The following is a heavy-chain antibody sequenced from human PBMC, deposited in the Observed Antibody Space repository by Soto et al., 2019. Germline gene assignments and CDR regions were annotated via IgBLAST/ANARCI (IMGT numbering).Heavy chain of an antibody. Sequence: LRLSCSVSGFTFSSYAMHWVRQAPGKGLEYIASISSEGATTYYADSVKGRFIISRDNSKNTLYLQMSSLRAEDTAVYYCVKDRYVDYWGQGILVTVSS. J-gene: IGHJ4*02. CDR1: GFTFSSYA. V-gene: IGHV3-64D*06. CDR3: VKDRYVDY. CDR2: ISSEGATT.